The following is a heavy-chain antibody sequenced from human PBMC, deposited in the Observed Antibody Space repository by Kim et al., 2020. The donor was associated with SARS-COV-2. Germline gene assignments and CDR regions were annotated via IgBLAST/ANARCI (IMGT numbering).Heavy chain of an antibody. V-gene: IGHV3-30-3*01. Sequence: GGSLRLSCAASGFTFSSYAMHWVRQAPGKGLEWVAVISYDGSNKYCADSVKGRFTISRDNSKNTLYLQMNSLRAEDTAVYYCARECLEWLLFHFDYWGQGTLVTVSS. CDR1: GFTFSSYA. CDR2: ISYDGSNK. D-gene: IGHD3-3*01. J-gene: IGHJ4*02. CDR3: ARECLEWLLFHFDY.